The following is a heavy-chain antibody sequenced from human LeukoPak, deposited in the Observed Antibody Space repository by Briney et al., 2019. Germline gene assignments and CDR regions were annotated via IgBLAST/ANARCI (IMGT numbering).Heavy chain of an antibody. CDR1: GFTFGNYA. Sequence: GGSLRLSCEASGFTFGNYAMNWVRQAPGKGLEWVSTISGTGSSAYYADSAKGRFTISRDNSKDTLFLQLNSLTAADTAMYFCAKASVAIPQYCNSWGQGTLVTVSS. D-gene: IGHD2-2*02. CDR3: AKASVAIPQYCNS. V-gene: IGHV3-23*01. CDR2: ISGTGSSA. J-gene: IGHJ5*02.